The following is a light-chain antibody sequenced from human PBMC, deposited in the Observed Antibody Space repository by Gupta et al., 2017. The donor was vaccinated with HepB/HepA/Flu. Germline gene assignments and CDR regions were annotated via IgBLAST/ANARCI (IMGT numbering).Light chain of an antibody. CDR3: QVWDSSSDHPHVV. Sequence: SYVLTQPPSVSVAAGKTARITCGGNNIGSKSVHWYQQKPGQAPVLVVYDDSDRPSGIPEPFSGSNSGNTATLTISRVEAGDEADYYCQVWDSSSDHPHVVFGGGTKLTVL. V-gene: IGLV3-21*03. CDR2: DDS. CDR1: NIGSKS. J-gene: IGLJ2*01.